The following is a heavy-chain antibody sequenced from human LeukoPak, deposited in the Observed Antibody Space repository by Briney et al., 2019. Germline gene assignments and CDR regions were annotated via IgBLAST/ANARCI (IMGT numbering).Heavy chain of an antibody. Sequence: GGSLRLSCIASGFTFRNYGMSWVRQAPGKGLEWVSGLSDAGVRIFYSDSVKGLFTISRDNSKNTLYLQMDSLGAEDTAVYYCANTHCDSSPIVWNFWGQGTLVTVSS. CDR2: LSDAGVRI. V-gene: IGHV3-23*01. J-gene: IGHJ4*02. CDR1: GFTFRNYG. D-gene: IGHD6-6*01. CDR3: ANTHCDSSPIVWNF.